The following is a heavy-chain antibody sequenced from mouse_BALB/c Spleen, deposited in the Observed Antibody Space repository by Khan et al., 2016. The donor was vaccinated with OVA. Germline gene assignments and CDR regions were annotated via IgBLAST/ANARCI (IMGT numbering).Heavy chain of an antibody. Sequence: DVDLVESGGGLVQPGGSRELSCAASGFTFSDYGLAWVRQAPGTGPEWVAFISSLAYSIYYADTVTGRFTISRENAKNTLYLEMSSLRSEDTAMYYCARSWAMDYWGQGTSVTVSS. CDR2: ISSLAYSI. V-gene: IGHV5-15*02. CDR1: GFTFSDYG. CDR3: ARSWAMDY. J-gene: IGHJ4*01.